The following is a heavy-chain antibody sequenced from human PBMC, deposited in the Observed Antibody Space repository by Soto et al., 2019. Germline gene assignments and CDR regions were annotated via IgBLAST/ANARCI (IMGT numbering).Heavy chain of an antibody. CDR3: ARDRDDYGSGNYYNRIDF. Sequence: QVQLVQSGAEVKKPGSSVKVSCKASGGIFSTYAISWLRQAAGQGLEWMGGIIPLFGTPNYAQRFQGRVTITGDEATTTAYMELRRLRSEDTAVYYCARDRDDYGSGNYYNRIDFWGQGTMVTVSS. J-gene: IGHJ4*02. CDR2: IIPLFGTP. CDR1: GGIFSTYA. D-gene: IGHD3-10*01. V-gene: IGHV1-69*01.